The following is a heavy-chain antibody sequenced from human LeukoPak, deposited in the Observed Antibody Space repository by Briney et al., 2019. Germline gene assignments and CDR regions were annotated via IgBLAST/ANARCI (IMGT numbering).Heavy chain of an antibody. J-gene: IGHJ4*02. D-gene: IGHD6-13*01. Sequence: SQTLSLTCTVSGGSVSSGDYDWSWIRQPPGKGLEWIGYIYYSGSTYYNPSLKSRVTISVDTSKNQFSLKLSSVTAADTAVYYCARVSSSSWPHLEYWGQGTLVTVSS. CDR2: IYYSGST. CDR3: ARVSSSSWPHLEY. CDR1: GGSVSSGDYD. V-gene: IGHV4-30-4*01.